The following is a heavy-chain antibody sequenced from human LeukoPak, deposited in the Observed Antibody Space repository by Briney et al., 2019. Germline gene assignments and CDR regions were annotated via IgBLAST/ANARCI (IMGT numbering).Heavy chain of an antibody. V-gene: IGHV4-31*03. D-gene: IGHD2-2*03. CDR1: GGSISSGGYY. J-gene: IGHJ6*03. CDR2: IYYSGST. Sequence: SQTLSLTCTVSGGSISSGGYYWSWIRQHPGKGLEWIGYIYYSGSTYYNPSLKSRVTISVDTSKNQFSLKLSSVTAADTAVYYCARLGMDIVVVPAATLYYSYYMDVWGKGTTVTVSS. CDR3: ARLGMDIVVVPAATLYYSYYMDV.